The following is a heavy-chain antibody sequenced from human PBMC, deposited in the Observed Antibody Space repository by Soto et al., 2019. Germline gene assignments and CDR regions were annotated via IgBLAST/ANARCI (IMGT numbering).Heavy chain of an antibody. CDR2: INAYNGNT. CDR1: GYTFTSYG. V-gene: IGHV1-18*01. CDR3: ARAFAQLASVDY. Sequence: QVQLVQSGAEVNKPGASVKVSCKASGYTFTSYGISWVRQAPGQGLEWMGWINAYNGNTNYAQKLQGRVIMTTDTSTSTGYMELRSLRSDDTAVYYCARAFAQLASVDYWGQGTLVTVSS. D-gene: IGHD6-13*01. J-gene: IGHJ4*02.